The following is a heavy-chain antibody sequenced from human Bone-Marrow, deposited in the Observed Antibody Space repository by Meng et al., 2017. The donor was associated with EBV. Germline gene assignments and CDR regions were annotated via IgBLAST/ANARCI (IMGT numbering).Heavy chain of an antibody. J-gene: IGHJ5*02. CDR2: ISGSGGST. D-gene: IGHD3-10*01. Sequence: EVQLLEAGXXXXQPXGXXRLSCGGSGFTFSSYDMSWVRQAPGKGLEWVSAISGSGGSTYYADSVKGRFTISRDNSKNTLYLQMNSLRAEDTAVYYCAKRAYGSGSYYEWFDPWGQGTLVTVSS. V-gene: IGHV3-23*01. CDR1: GFTFSSYD. CDR3: AKRAYGSGSYYEWFDP.